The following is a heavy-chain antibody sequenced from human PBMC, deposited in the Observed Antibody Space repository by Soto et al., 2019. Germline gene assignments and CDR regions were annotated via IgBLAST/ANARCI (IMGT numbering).Heavy chain of an antibody. Sequence: QVQLVQSGAEVKKPGASVKVSCKASGYTFTSYAMHWVRQAPGQRLEWMGWINAGNGNTKYSQKFQGRVTITRDTSGSTAYMELSSLRSEDTAVYYCARGGIIDSGIVVVIQPHFDYWGQGTLVTVSS. D-gene: IGHD3-22*01. CDR3: ARGGIIDSGIVVVIQPHFDY. V-gene: IGHV1-3*01. J-gene: IGHJ4*02. CDR2: INAGNGNT. CDR1: GYTFTSYA.